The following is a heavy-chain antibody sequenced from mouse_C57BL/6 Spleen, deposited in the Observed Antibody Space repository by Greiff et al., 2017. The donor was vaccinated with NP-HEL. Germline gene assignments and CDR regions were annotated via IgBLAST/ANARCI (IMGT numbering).Heavy chain of an antibody. CDR2: IWSGGST. CDR1: GFSLTSYG. V-gene: IGHV2-2*01. Sequence: VKLQESGPGLVQPSQSLSITCTVSGFSLTSYGVHWVRQSPGKGLEWLGVIWSGGSTDYNAAFISRLSISKDNSKSQVFFKMNMLQADDTAIYYCARNGLRGNAMDYWGQGTSVTVSS. CDR3: ARNGLRGNAMDY. J-gene: IGHJ4*01.